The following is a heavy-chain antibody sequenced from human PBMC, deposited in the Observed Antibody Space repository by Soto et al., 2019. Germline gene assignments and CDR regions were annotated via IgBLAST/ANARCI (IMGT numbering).Heavy chain of an antibody. Sequence: QVPLVQSGAEVKKPGASVKVSCKASGYTFTSYGISWVRQAPGQGLEWMGWISAYNGNTNYAQKLQGRVTMTTDTSTSTAYMELRSLRSDDTAVYYCARVRSVAGSYNWFDPWGQGTLVTVSS. D-gene: IGHD6-19*01. CDR3: ARVRSVAGSYNWFDP. J-gene: IGHJ5*02. CDR1: GYTFTSYG. V-gene: IGHV1-18*01. CDR2: ISAYNGNT.